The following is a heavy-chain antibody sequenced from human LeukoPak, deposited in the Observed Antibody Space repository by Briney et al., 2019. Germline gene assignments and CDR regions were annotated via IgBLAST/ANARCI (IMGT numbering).Heavy chain of an antibody. CDR3: ARDFVVIANWFDP. V-gene: IGHV4-4*07. J-gene: IGHJ5*02. D-gene: IGHD3-22*01. CDR1: GGSISNYY. Sequence: SETLSLTCTVSGGSISNYYWTWIRQPAGKGLEWIGRIDIGGSTNYNPSLKSRVTISVDTSKNQFSLKLSSVTAADTAVYYCARDFVVIANWFDPWGQGTLVTVSS. CDR2: IDIGGST.